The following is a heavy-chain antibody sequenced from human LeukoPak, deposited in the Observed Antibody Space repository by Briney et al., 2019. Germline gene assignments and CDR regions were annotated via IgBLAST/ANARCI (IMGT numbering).Heavy chain of an antibody. CDR3: ARYSSSSGGASYYLDY. Sequence: GGSLRLSCTGSGFTLRNYWMHWVRQVSGKRLVWVSRISGDGSVTNYADSVQGRFTISRDNAENILYLQINNLRSEDMAVYYCARYSSSSGGASYYLDYWGHGTLVTVSS. CDR1: GFTLRNYW. J-gene: IGHJ4*01. D-gene: IGHD6-6*01. V-gene: IGHV3-74*01. CDR2: ISGDGSVT.